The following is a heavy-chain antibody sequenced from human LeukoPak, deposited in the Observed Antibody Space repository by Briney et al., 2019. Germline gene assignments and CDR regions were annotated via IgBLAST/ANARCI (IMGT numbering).Heavy chain of an antibody. CDR2: IYSGGNT. Sequence: PGGSLRLSCTVSGFTVSSNCWSWVRQAPGKGLEWVSFIYSGGNTHYSDSVKGRFTISRDNSKNTLYLQMNSLRAEDTAIYYCARRAGEYSHPYDYWGQGTLVTVSS. CDR1: GFTVSSNC. V-gene: IGHV3-53*01. CDR3: ARRAGEYSHPYDY. D-gene: IGHD2-15*01. J-gene: IGHJ4*02.